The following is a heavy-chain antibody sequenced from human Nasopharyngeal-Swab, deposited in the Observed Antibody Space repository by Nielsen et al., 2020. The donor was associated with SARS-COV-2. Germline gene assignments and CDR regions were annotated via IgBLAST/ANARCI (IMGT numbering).Heavy chain of an antibody. CDR3: ARHVRQGLVLTDY. J-gene: IGHJ4*02. V-gene: IGHV4-39*01. CDR1: GGSISSSSYY. Sequence: SETLSLTCTVSGGSISSSSYYWGWIRQPPGMGLEWMGSIFYSGNTYYTPSLKSRVTISVDASKNQFSLKLTSVTAADTAVYYCARHVRQGLVLTDYWGQGSLVTVSS. D-gene: IGHD3/OR15-3a*01. CDR2: IFYSGNT.